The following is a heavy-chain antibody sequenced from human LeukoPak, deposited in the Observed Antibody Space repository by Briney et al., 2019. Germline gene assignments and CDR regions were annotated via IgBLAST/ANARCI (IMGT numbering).Heavy chain of an antibody. CDR3: ARSYYYDTAWYFDL. V-gene: IGHV3-74*01. J-gene: IGHJ2*01. CDR1: GFAFSNYW. Sequence: GGSLRLSCTTSGFAFSNYWMYWVRQAPGKGLVWVSRIKSDGSGITYTDSVEGRFTISRDNSKNTLYLQMNSLRTEDTAVYYCARSYYYDTAWYFDLWGRGTLVTVSS. CDR2: IKSDGSGI. D-gene: IGHD3-22*01.